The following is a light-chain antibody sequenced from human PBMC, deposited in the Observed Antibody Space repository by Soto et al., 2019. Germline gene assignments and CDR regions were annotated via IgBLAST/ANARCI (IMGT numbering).Light chain of an antibody. J-gene: IGLJ1*01. Sequence: SYVLTQPPSVSVAPGQTATMTCGENNIGSESVHWYQQRPGQAPVLVVYDDSDRPSGIPERFSGSNSGNTATLTISGIQAEDEADYYCSSYTTSSTRVFGTGTKLTVL. CDR2: DDS. CDR1: NIGSES. V-gene: IGLV3-21*02. CDR3: SSYTTSSTRV.